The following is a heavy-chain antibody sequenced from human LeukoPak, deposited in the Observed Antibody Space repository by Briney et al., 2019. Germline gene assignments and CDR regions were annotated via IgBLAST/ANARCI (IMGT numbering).Heavy chain of an antibody. Sequence: TSSETLSLTCSVSGGSISTYYYSWIRQPPGKELEWIGYVYYSGNTNYNPSLKSRVTISLDTSKNHLSLKMTSVTVADTAMYYCASGPESYYFDYWGQGALVTVSS. V-gene: IGHV4-59*01. CDR3: ASGPESYYFDY. CDR1: GGSISTYY. CDR2: VYYSGNT. J-gene: IGHJ4*02.